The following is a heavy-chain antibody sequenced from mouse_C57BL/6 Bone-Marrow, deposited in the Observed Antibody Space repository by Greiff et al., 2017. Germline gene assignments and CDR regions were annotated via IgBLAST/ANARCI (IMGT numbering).Heavy chain of an antibody. CDR3: ARYGYYNWYFDV. CDR2: IYPGSGSP. J-gene: IGHJ1*03. V-gene: IGHV1-55*01. D-gene: IGHD2-3*01. CDR1: GYTFPSYW. Sequence: QVQLQQPGAELVKPGASVKMSCKASGYTFPSYWITWVKQRPGPGLEWIGDIYPGSGSPNYNAKFKSTATLTVDTTSSTAYMQLSSLTSEDSAVYYCARYGYYNWYFDVWGTGTTVTVSS.